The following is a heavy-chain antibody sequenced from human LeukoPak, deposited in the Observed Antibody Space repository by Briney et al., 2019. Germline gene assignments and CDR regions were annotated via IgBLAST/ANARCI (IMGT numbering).Heavy chain of an antibody. D-gene: IGHD3-10*01. CDR2: ISYDGSNK. CDR1: GFTYTKHA. CDR3: AKDYSKTSYYGSGTYYRPNWFDP. Sequence: GGSLRLSCAASGFTYTKHAMHWVRQAPGKGLEWVAVISYDGSNKKYADSVKGRFTISRDNSKNTLYLQMNSLRAEDTAVYYCAKDYSKTSYYGSGTYYRPNWFDPWGQGTLVTVSS. V-gene: IGHV3-30*04. J-gene: IGHJ5*02.